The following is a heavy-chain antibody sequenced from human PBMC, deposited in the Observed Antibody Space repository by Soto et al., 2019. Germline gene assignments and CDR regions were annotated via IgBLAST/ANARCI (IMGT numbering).Heavy chain of an antibody. CDR2: IHYSGST. D-gene: IGHD3-16*01. CDR3: ARDYSYACDY. CDR1: GGSLSSYY. Sequence: SSGTPSPTRTVSGGSLSSYYWGWIRQPPGKGLEWIGYIHYSGSTNYNPSLKSRVTISVDTSKNQFSLKLSSVTAEDTAVYYCARDYSYACDYWGQGTLVTVSS. J-gene: IGHJ4*02. V-gene: IGHV4-59*12.